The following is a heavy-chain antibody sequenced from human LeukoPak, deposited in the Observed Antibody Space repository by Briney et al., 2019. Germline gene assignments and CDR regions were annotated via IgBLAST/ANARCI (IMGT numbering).Heavy chain of an antibody. CDR2: IYYSGST. CDR3: ARRDISSGWSFDY. V-gene: IGHV4-59*12. CDR1: GASISSSY. J-gene: IGHJ4*02. D-gene: IGHD6-19*01. Sequence: PSETLSLTCSVSGASISSSYWSWIRQPPGKGLEWIGYIYYSGSTNYNPSLKSRVTMSIDTPENQLSLTIRSVTAADTAVYYCARRDISSGWSFDYWGQGTLVTVSS.